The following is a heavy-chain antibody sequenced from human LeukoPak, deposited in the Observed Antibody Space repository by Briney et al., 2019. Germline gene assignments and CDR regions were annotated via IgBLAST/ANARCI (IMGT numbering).Heavy chain of an antibody. CDR1: GFTFSSYW. CDR2: IKQDGSEK. CDR3: ARDSSGWSHFDY. Sequence: GGSLRLSCAASGFTFSSYWMSWVRQAPGTGLEWVANIKQDGSEKYYVDSVKGRFTISRDNAKNSLFLQMNSLRAEDTAVYYCARDSSGWSHFDYWGQGTLVTVSS. V-gene: IGHV3-7*04. J-gene: IGHJ4*02. D-gene: IGHD6-19*01.